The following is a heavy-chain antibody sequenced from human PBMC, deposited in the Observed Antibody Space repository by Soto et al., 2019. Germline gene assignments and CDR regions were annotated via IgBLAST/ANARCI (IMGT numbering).Heavy chain of an antibody. D-gene: IGHD6-13*01. Sequence: SETLSLTCTVSGGSVRSGSYYWSWIRQPPGKGLEWIGFIYYTGTTNYNPSLKSRVTISVDTSKNQFSLNLLSLTAADTAVYYCARDNAFSSSWSGGMDVWGQGTTVTVSS. CDR3: ARDNAFSSSWSGGMDV. CDR2: IYYTGTT. J-gene: IGHJ6*02. CDR1: GGSVRSGSYY. V-gene: IGHV4-61*01.